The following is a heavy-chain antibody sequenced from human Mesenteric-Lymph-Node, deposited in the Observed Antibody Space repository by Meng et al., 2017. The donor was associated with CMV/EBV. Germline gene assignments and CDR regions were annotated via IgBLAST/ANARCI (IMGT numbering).Heavy chain of an antibody. CDR2: IYWDDDK. V-gene: IGHV2-5*02. D-gene: IGHD5-12*01. CDR1: GFSGVPGVG. J-gene: IGHJ4*02. CDR3: AHSGYSGYELFDY. Sequence: TFSGFSGVPGVGMGWIRQPPGKALEWLALIYWDDDKRYSPSLKSRLTITKDTSKNQVVLTMTNMDPVDTATYYCAHSGYSGYELFDYWGQGTLVTVSS.